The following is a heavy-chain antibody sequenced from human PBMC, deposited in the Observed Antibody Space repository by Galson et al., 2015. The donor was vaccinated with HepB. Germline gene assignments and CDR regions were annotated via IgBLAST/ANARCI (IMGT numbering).Heavy chain of an antibody. CDR3: AKCRSSRLGELLSWYFDL. V-gene: IGHV3-30*02. D-gene: IGHD3-10*01. CDR2: IRYDGSNK. CDR1: GFTFSSYG. J-gene: IGHJ2*01. Sequence: LRLSCAASGFTFSSYGVHWVRQAPGKGLEWVAFIRYDGSNKYYADSVKGRFTISRDNSKNTLYLQMNSLRAEDTAVYYCAKCRSSRLGELLSWYFDLWGRGTLVTVSS.